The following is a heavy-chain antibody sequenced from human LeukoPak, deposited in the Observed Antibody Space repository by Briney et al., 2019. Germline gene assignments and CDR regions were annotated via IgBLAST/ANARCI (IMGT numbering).Heavy chain of an antibody. D-gene: IGHD3-16*01. CDR1: AGSISSSNYY. J-gene: IGHJ6*03. CDR3: ARETSQKGAHYMDA. CDR2: IYYSGRT. V-gene: IGHV4-39*07. Sequence: SETLSLTCSVSAGSISSSNYYWGWIRQPPGKGLEWIGSIYYSGRTYYNPSLKSRVTISVDTSKKQFSLKLSSVTAADTAVYYCARETSQKGAHYMDAWGKGTTVTISS.